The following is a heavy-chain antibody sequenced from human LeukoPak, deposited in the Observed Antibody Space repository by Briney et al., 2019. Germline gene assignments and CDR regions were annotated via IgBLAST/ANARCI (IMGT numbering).Heavy chain of an antibody. Sequence: GGSLRLSCAASGFTFSSYEMNWVRQAPGRGLEWVSYISSSGSTISYADSVKGRLTISRDNGKSSLYLQMNSLRAEDTAVYYCAELGITMIGGVWGKGTTVTISS. D-gene: IGHD3-10*02. CDR2: ISSSGSTI. CDR3: AELGITMIGGV. J-gene: IGHJ6*04. V-gene: IGHV3-48*03. CDR1: GFTFSSYE.